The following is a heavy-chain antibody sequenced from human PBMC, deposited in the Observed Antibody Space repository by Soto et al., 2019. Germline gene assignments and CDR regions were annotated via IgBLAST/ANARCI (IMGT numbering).Heavy chain of an antibody. CDR3: ARVERGTTTTVVDAFDI. CDR2: MSHSGGT. CDR1: GGFVSSGNYY. D-gene: IGHD4-4*01. J-gene: IGHJ3*02. Sequence: QVQLQQWGAGLLKPSETLSLTWAVYGGFVSSGNYYWSWIRQPPGKGLEWIGEMSHSGGTHFNPSLKSRVTISVDTSKNQFSLKMNSVTAADTALYYCARVERGTTTTVVDAFDIWGPGTMVTVSS. V-gene: IGHV4-34*01.